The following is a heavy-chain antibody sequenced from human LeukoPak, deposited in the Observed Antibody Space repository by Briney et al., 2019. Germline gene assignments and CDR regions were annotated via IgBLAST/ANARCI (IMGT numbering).Heavy chain of an antibody. Sequence: ASVKVSCKASGGTFSSYAISWGRQAPGQGLEWMGGIIPIFGTANYAQKFQGRVRITTDESTSTAYMELSSLRSEDTAVYYCARDFDCSSTSCYSWFDPWGQGTLVTVSS. D-gene: IGHD2-2*01. J-gene: IGHJ5*02. CDR2: IIPIFGTA. CDR3: ARDFDCSSTSCYSWFDP. V-gene: IGHV1-69*05. CDR1: GGTFSSYA.